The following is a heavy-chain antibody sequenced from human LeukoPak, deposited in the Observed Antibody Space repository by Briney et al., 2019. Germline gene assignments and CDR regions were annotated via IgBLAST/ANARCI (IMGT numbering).Heavy chain of an antibody. V-gene: IGHV3-21*01. J-gene: IGHJ4*02. Sequence: GGSLRLSCAASGFTFSSYSMNWVRQAPVKGLEWVSSISSSSSYIYYADSVKGRFTISRDNAKNSLYLQMNSLRAEDTAVYYCARDRGVGEAIDYWGQGTLVTVSS. D-gene: IGHD3-10*01. CDR1: GFTFSSYS. CDR3: ARDRGVGEAIDY. CDR2: ISSSSSYI.